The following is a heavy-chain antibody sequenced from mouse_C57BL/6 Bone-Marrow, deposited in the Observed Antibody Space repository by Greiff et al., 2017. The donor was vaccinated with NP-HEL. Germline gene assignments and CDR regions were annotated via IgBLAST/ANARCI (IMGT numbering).Heavy chain of an antibody. J-gene: IGHJ1*03. CDR1: GFPITSGYY. CDR3: AGIYYDYTGYFDV. Sequence: VKLMESGPGLVKPSQSLFLTCSITGFPITSGYYWIWIRQSPGKPLEWMGYITHSGETFYNPSLQSPISITRETSKNQFFLQLNSVTTEDTAMYYCAGIYYDYTGYFDVWGTGTTVTVSS. CDR2: ITHSGET. V-gene: IGHV12-3*01. D-gene: IGHD2-4*01.